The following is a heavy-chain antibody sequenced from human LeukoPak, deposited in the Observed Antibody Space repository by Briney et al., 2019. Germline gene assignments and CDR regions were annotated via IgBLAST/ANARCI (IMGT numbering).Heavy chain of an antibody. CDR1: GFTFSSYW. Sequence: PGGSLRLSCAASGFTFSSYWMSWVRQAPGKGLEWVANIKQDGSEKYYVDSVKGRFTISRDNAKNSLYLQMNNLRAEDTAVYYCARDRDGILTGYFYYWGQGTLVTVSS. CDR3: ARDRDGILTGYFYY. CDR2: IKQDGSEK. V-gene: IGHV3-7*01. J-gene: IGHJ4*02. D-gene: IGHD3-9*01.